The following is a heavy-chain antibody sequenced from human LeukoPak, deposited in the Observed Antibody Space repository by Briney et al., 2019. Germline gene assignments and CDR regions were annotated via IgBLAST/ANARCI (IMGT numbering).Heavy chain of an antibody. Sequence: PGRSLRLSCAATGFTFSNYAIHWGRQAPGKGLEWVAFISDDGSRQHYADSVKGRFTISRDNSKNTLNLQTNSLRAEDTAVYYCVKDRTGTYTLDYWGQGTLVTVSS. D-gene: IGHD3-10*01. V-gene: IGHV3-30-3*01. J-gene: IGHJ4*02. CDR1: GFTFSNYA. CDR3: VKDRTGTYTLDY. CDR2: ISDDGSRQ.